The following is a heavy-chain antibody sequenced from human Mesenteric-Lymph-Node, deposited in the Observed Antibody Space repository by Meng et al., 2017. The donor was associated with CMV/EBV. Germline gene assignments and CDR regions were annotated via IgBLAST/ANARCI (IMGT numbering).Heavy chain of an antibody. CDR1: GYTFTGYC. Sequence: ASVKVSCKASGYTFTGYCIHWVRQAPGQGLEWMGWINPNSGGTKSAQKFQGRVTMTRDKSITTVYMELNSLTSDDTAVYYCARAPLVVPASMRIYPFGYWGHGTLVTVSS. V-gene: IGHV1-2*02. CDR3: ARAPLVVPASMRIYPFGY. J-gene: IGHJ4*01. CDR2: INPNSGGT. D-gene: IGHD2-2*01.